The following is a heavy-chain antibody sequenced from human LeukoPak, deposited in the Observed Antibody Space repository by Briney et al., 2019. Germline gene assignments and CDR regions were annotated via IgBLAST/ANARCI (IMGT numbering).Heavy chain of an antibody. CDR2: ISSSGANT. D-gene: IGHD2-2*01. CDR1: GFTFSSYA. Sequence: GGSLRLSCAASGFTFSSYAMSWVRQAPGKGLEWVSTISSSGANTYYADSVKGRFTISRDNSKNTLYLQMNSLRAEDTAVYYCAKGGEYQLPGDYWGQGTLVTVSS. J-gene: IGHJ4*02. V-gene: IGHV3-23*01. CDR3: AKGGEYQLPGDY.